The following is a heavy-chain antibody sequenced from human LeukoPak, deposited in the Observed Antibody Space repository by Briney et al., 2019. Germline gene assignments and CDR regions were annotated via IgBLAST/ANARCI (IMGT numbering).Heavy chain of an antibody. CDR3: ARVGVYDSSGYGYYYYYMDV. CDR1: GFTFSSYW. J-gene: IGHJ6*03. V-gene: IGHV3-74*01. D-gene: IGHD3-22*01. CDR2: INSDGSST. Sequence: GGSLRPSCAASGFTFSSYWMHWVRHAPGKGLVRVSRINSDGSSTSYADSVKGRFTISRDNAKNTLYLQMNSLRAEDTAVYYCARVGVYDSSGYGYYYYYMDVWGKGTTVTISS.